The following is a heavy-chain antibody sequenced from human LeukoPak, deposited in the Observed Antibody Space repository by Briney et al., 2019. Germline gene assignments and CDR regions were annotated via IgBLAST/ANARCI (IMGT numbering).Heavy chain of an antibody. J-gene: IGHJ6*03. CDR2: INPNSGGT. V-gene: IGHV1-2*02. Sequence: ASVKVSCKASGYTFTSYYMHWVRQAPGQGLEWMGWINPNSGGTNYAQKFQGRVTMTRDTSISTAYMELSRLRSDDTAVYYCARDLRAARPNYYMDVWGKGTTVTVSS. CDR3: ARDLRAARPNYYMDV. D-gene: IGHD6-6*01. CDR1: GYTFTSYY.